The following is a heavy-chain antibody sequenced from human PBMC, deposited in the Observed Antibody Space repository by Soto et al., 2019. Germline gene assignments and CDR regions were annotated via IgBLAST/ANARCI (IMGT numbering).Heavy chain of an antibody. Sequence: EVKLVESGGGLAQPGRSLRLSCRASGFDFGDYAMSWVRQAPGKGLEWVGYIKKKTYGATTEYAASVKGRFSISRDDSNSIVFLQMNNLQIEDTAVYYCVRVHGEWALLGFDYWGQGALVTVSS. D-gene: IGHD3-10*01. V-gene: IGHV3-49*04. J-gene: IGHJ4*02. CDR3: VRVHGEWALLGFDY. CDR1: GFDFGDYA. CDR2: IKKKTYGATT.